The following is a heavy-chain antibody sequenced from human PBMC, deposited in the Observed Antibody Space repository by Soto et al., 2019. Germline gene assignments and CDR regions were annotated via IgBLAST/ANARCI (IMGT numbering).Heavy chain of an antibody. D-gene: IGHD3-16*02. Sequence: GGSLRLSCAASGFTFSSYDMNWVRQAPGKGLEWVSYISSNSYTIYYADSVKGRFTISRHNSKNTLYLQMNSLRAEDTAVYYCARGSRITFGGVIVLTPNDAFDIWGQGTMVTVSS. CDR3: ARGSRITFGGVIVLTPNDAFDI. V-gene: IGHV3-48*01. CDR1: GFTFSSYD. CDR2: ISSNSYTI. J-gene: IGHJ3*02.